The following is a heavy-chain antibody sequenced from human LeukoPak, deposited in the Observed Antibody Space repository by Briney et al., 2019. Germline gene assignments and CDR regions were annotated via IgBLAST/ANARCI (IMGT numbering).Heavy chain of an antibody. CDR2: IYTSGST. D-gene: IGHD3-10*01. CDR3: ARAHQRFGELLPPDY. J-gene: IGHJ4*02. V-gene: IGHV4-61*02. CDR1: GGSISSGSYY. Sequence: PSQTLSLTCTVSGGSISSGSYYWSWIRQPAGKGLEWIGRIYTSGSTNYNPSLKSRVTISVDTSKNQFSLKLSSVTAADTAVYYCARAHQRFGELLPPDYWGQGTLVTVSS.